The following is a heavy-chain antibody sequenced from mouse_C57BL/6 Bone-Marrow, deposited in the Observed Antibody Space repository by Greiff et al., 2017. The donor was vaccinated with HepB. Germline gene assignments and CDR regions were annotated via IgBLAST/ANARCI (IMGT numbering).Heavy chain of an antibody. D-gene: IGHD2-3*01. CDR1: GYTFTSYG. Sequence: QVQLQQSGAELARPGASVKLSCKASGYTFTSYGISWVKQRTGQGLEWIGEIYPRSGNTYYNEKFKGKATLTADKSSSTAYMELRNLTSEDSAVCFCASEGDGYYLYFCGQGTALTVSS. V-gene: IGHV1-81*01. J-gene: IGHJ2*01. CDR2: IYPRSGNT. CDR3: ASEGDGYYLYF.